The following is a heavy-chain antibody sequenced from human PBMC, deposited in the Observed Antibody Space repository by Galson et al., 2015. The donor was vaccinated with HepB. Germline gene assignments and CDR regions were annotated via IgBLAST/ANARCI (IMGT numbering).Heavy chain of an antibody. V-gene: IGHV1-69-2*01. CDR2: VDPEDGET. J-gene: IGHJ4*02. D-gene: IGHD4-17*01. CDR3: ATAHNTVTLQFDY. CDR1: GYTFTDYY. Sequence: VKVSCKVSGYTFTDYYMHWVQQAPGKGLEWMGLVDPEDGETIYAEKFQGRVTITADTSTDTAYMELSSLRSEDTAVYYCATAHNTVTLQFDYWGQGTLVTVSS.